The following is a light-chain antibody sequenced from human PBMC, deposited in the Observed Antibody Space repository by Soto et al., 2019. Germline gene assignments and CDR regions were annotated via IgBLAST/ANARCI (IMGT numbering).Light chain of an antibody. CDR2: DVS. J-gene: IGLJ1*01. CDR3: SSYTSSSTPYV. CDR1: SSDVGGYNY. Sequence: QNVLTQPASVSGSPGQSITISCTGTSSDVGGYNYVSWYQQHPGKAPKLMIYDVSNRPSGVSNRFSGSKSGNTASLTISGLQAEDEADYYCSSYTSSSTPYVFGTGTKVTVL. V-gene: IGLV2-14*01.